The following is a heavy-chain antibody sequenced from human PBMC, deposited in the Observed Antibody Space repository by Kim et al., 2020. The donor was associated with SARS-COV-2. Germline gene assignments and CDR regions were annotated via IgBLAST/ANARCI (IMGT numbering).Heavy chain of an antibody. J-gene: IGHJ4*02. CDR1: GFIFKTYA. Sequence: GGSLRLSCAASGFIFKTYAMSWVCQAPGKGLEWVSGISGNGGSTYYADSVKGRFTISRDNSKNTLYLQVSSLRAEDTAVYYCAKKNPITTTENYWGQGTLVTVSS. D-gene: IGHD1-20*01. CDR3: AKKNPITTTENY. V-gene: IGHV3-23*01. CDR2: ISGNGGST.